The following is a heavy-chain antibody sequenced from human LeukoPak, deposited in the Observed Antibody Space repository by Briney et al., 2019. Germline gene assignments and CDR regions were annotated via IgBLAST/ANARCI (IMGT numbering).Heavy chain of an antibody. CDR3: VKEVTGYGYFDY. Sequence: GGSLRLSCVASGFTFSNYAMSWVRQAPGKGLEWIAALNGGRTFFQDSVRGRFTISRDNSKNTLYLQLNSLRGDDTAVYYCVKEVTGYGYFDYWGRGTLVTVYS. D-gene: IGHD2-2*03. CDR2: LNGGRT. V-gene: IGHV3-23*01. J-gene: IGHJ4*02. CDR1: GFTFSNYA.